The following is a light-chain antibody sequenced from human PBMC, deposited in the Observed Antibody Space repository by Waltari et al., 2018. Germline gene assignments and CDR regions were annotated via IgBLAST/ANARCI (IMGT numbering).Light chain of an antibody. V-gene: IGKV3-20*01. Sequence: EIVLTQSPGTLSLSPGERAXXXXRASHSVSSSYLAWYQQKPGQAPRLLIYGASSRATGIPDRFSGSGSGTDFTLTISRLEPEDFAVYYCQQYGSSPRITFGGGTKVEIK. CDR2: GAS. CDR1: HSVSSSY. CDR3: QQYGSSPRIT. J-gene: IGKJ4*01.